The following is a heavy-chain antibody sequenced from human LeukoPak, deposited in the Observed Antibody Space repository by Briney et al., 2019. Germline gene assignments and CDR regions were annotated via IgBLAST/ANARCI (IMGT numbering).Heavy chain of an antibody. CDR2: INHSGST. V-gene: IGHV4-34*01. J-gene: IGHJ4*02. CDR1: GGSFSGYY. D-gene: IGHD4-17*01. Sequence: SETLSLTCAVYGGSFSGYYWSWIRQPPGKGLEWIGEINHSGSTNYNPSLKSRVTISVDTSKNQFSLKLSSVTAADTAVYYCARVPLNDYGYVPTYYFDYWGQGTLVTVPS. CDR3: ARVPLNDYGYVPTYYFDY.